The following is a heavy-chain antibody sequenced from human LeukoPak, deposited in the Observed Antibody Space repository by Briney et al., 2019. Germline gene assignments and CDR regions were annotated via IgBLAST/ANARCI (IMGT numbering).Heavy chain of an antibody. CDR3: ARGPWYYYDSSGYLY. V-gene: IGHV4-34*01. J-gene: IGHJ4*01. CDR2: INHSGST. Sequence: PSETLSLTCAGYGGSFSGYYWSWIRQPPGKGLEWIWEINHSGSTNYNPSLKSRVTISVDTSKNQFSLKLSSVTAADTAVYYCARGPWYYYDSSGYLYWGQGTLVTVSS. CDR1: GGSFSGYY. D-gene: IGHD3-22*01.